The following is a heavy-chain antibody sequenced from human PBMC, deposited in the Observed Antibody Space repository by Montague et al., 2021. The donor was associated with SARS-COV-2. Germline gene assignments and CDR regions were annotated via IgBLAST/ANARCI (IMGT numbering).Heavy chain of an antibody. CDR2: TYYRSKWLH. CDR3: ASSAIYGSSWPPHY. Sequence: CAISGDSVSSDTATWNWIRQAPSRGLEWLGRTYYRSKWLHEYAVXVKXRLTINPDTSKNQISLRLTSVTPDDSAVYYCASSAIYGSSWPPHYWGQGTLVSVSS. V-gene: IGHV6-1*01. J-gene: IGHJ4*02. CDR1: GDSVSSDTAT. D-gene: IGHD6-13*01.